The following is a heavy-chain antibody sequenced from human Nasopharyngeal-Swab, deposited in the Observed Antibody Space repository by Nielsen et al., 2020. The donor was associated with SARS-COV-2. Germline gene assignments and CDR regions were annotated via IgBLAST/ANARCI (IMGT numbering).Heavy chain of an antibody. CDR3: AKGDSSNWSDYYMDV. V-gene: IGHV3-30*18. CDR2: ISYDGSNK. Sequence: GGSLRLSWAASGFTFRSYGMHWVRQAPGKGLEWVAVISYDGSNKYYADSVKGRFTISRDNSKNTLYLQMNSLRAEDTAVYYCAKGDSSNWSDYYMDVWGKGTTVTV. J-gene: IGHJ6*03. D-gene: IGHD6-13*01. CDR1: GFTFRSYG.